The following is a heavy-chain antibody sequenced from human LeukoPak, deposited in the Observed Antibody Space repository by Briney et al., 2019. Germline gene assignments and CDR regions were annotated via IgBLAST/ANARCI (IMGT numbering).Heavy chain of an antibody. Sequence: PSETLSLTCTVSGGSISSSRYYWGWIRQPPGKGLEWIGYIYYSGSTYYNPSLKSRVTISVDTSKNQFSLKLSSVTAADTAVYYCARVFGFWYFDLWGRGTLVTVSS. J-gene: IGHJ2*01. CDR1: GGSISSSRYY. CDR2: IYYSGST. V-gene: IGHV4-30-4*07. D-gene: IGHD3-10*01. CDR3: ARVFGFWYFDL.